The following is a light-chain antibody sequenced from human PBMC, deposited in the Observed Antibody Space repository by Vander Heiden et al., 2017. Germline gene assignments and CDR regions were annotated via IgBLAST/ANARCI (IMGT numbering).Light chain of an antibody. CDR1: QGISSY. V-gene: IGKV1-8*01. J-gene: IGKJ1*01. CDR3: QQDDSSLWT. CDR2: AAS. Sequence: AIRMTQSPSSFSASTGDRVTITCRASQGISSYLAWYQQKPGKAPKLLIYAASTLQSGVPSRFSGSGSGTDFTLTISCLQSEDFATYYCQQDDSSLWTFGQGTKVEIK.